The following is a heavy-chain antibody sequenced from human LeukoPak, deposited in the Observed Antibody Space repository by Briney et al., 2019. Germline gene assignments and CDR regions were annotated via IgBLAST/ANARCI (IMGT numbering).Heavy chain of an antibody. CDR1: GFTFSSYG. J-gene: IGHJ4*02. D-gene: IGHD6-13*01. V-gene: IGHV3-33*06. CDR3: AKDPDTYSRDDY. Sequence: GGSLRLSCAASGFTFSSYGMHWVRQAPGKGLEWVAVIWYDGSNKYYADSVKSRFTISRDNSKNTLYLQMNSLRAEDTAVYYCAKDPDTYSRDDYWGQGTLVTVSS. CDR2: IWYDGSNK.